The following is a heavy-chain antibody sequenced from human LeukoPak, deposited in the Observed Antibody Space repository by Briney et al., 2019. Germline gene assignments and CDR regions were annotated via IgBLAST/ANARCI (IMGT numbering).Heavy chain of an antibody. V-gene: IGHV1-2*02. Sequence: ASVKVSCKASGYTFTGYYMHWVRQAPGQGLEWMGWINPNSGGTNYAQKFQGRVTMTRDTSISTAYMELSRLRSEDTAVYYCATLGYYYDSSGYTARFDPWGQGTLVTVSS. CDR1: GYTFTGYY. D-gene: IGHD3-22*01. CDR2: INPNSGGT. J-gene: IGHJ5*02. CDR3: ATLGYYYDSSGYTARFDP.